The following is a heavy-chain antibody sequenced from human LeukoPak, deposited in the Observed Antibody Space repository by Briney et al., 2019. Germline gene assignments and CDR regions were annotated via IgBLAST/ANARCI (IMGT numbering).Heavy chain of an antibody. CDR3: ARDFMAGFYFHY. CDR2: IHSGGST. D-gene: IGHD3-10*01. V-gene: IGHV3-66*01. J-gene: IGHJ4*02. CDR1: GFIFRGYT. Sequence: PGGSLRLSCAASGFIFRGYTMNWVRQAPGKGLEWVSLIHSGGSTYFADSVKGRFAISRDNSRNILYLQMNSLRAEDTAVYYCARDFMAGFYFHYWGQGTLVTVSS.